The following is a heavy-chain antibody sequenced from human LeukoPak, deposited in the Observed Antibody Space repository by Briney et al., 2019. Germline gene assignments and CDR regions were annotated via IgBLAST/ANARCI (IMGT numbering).Heavy chain of an antibody. CDR3: ARDSGYYDSSGYQYYFDY. D-gene: IGHD3-22*01. CDR2: INPSGGST. Sequence: ASVTVSFKASGYTFTSYYMHWVRQAPGQGLEWMGIINPSGGSTSYAQKLQGRVTMTRDTSTSTVYMELSSLRSEDTAVYYCARDSGYYDSSGYQYYFDYWGQGTLVTVSS. CDR1: GYTFTSYY. J-gene: IGHJ4*02. V-gene: IGHV1-46*01.